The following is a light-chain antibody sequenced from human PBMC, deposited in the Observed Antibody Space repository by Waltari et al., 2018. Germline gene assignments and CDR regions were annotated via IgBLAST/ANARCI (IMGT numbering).Light chain of an antibody. J-gene: IGKJ1*01. CDR3: QHYVRLPAT. CDR2: GAS. CDR1: QSVSRT. Sequence: DIVLPQSPGILSLSPGEGAPLSCRASQSVSRTLALYQQKPGQAPRLLIYGASTRATGIPDRFSGGGSGTDFSLTISRLEPEDFAVYYCQHYVRLPATFGQGTKVEIK. V-gene: IGKV3-20*01.